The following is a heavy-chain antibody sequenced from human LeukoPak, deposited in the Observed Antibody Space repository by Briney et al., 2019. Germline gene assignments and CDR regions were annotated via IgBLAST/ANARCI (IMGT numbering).Heavy chain of an antibody. J-gene: IGHJ4*02. V-gene: IGHV4-31*03. CDR1: GGSISSGGYY. CDR3: ARVNYYDSSGFDY. CDR2: IYYSGST. Sequence: PSQTLSLTCTVSGGSISSGGYYWSWIRQHPGKGLEWIGYIYYSGSTYYNPSLKSRVTISVDTSKNQFSLKLSSATAADTAVYYCARVNYYDSSGFDYWGQGTLVTVSS. D-gene: IGHD3-22*01.